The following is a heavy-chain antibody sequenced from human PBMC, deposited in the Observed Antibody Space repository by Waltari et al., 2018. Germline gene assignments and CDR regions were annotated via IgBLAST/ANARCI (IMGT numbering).Heavy chain of an antibody. V-gene: IGHV4-59*01. Sequence: QVQLQESGPGLVKPSETLSLTCTVSGGSISSYYWSWIRQPPGKGLEWIGYIYYSGSTNYNPSLKSRVTISVDTSKNQFSLNLSSVTAADTAVYYCARGITMVRGVIPRHWFDPWGQGTLVTVSS. CDR2: IYYSGST. J-gene: IGHJ5*02. CDR1: GGSISSYY. CDR3: ARGITMVRGVIPRHWFDP. D-gene: IGHD3-10*01.